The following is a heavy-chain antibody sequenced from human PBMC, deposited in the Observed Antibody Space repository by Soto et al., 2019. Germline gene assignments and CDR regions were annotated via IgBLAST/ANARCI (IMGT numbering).Heavy chain of an antibody. CDR3: ARAPPYSSSGSRGWNGMDV. V-gene: IGHV5-51*01. CDR1: GYSFTSYC. CDR2: IYPGDSDT. J-gene: IGHJ6*02. Sequence: GESVKISYKGSGYSFTSYCSGWVRQMTGKGLEWMGIIYPGDSDTRYSPSFQGQVTISADKSISTAYLQWSSLKASDTAMYYCARAPPYSSSGSRGWNGMDVWGQGTTVTVSS. D-gene: IGHD6-13*01.